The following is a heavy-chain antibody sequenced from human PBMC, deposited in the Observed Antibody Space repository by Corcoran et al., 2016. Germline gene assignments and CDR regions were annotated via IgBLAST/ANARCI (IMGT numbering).Heavy chain of an antibody. CDR2: IKQDGSEK. V-gene: IGHV3-7*01. CDR1: GFTFRRYW. J-gene: IGHJ4*02. D-gene: IGHD5-18*01. CDR3: ARDFASDTLGY. Sequence: EVQLVESGGGLCQPGGSLRLSCAASGFTFRRYWMSWVRQAPGKGLEWVANIKQDGSEKYYVDSVKGRFTVSRDNAKNSLSLQMNSLRAEDTAVYYCARDFASDTLGYWGQGTLVTVSS.